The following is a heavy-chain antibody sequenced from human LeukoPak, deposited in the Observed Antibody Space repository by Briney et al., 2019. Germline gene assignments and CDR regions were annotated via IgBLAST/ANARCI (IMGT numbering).Heavy chain of an antibody. D-gene: IGHD3-9*01. V-gene: IGHV3-30*03. CDR3: AGHSMTGYYRGYAFDI. CDR1: GFTFSSYG. Sequence: GGSLRLSCAASGFTFSSYGMHWVRQAPGKGLEWVAVISYDGSNKYYADSVKGRFTISRDNSKNTLYLQMNSLRAEDTAVYYCAGHSMTGYYRGYAFDIWGQGTMVTVSS. J-gene: IGHJ3*02. CDR2: ISYDGSNK.